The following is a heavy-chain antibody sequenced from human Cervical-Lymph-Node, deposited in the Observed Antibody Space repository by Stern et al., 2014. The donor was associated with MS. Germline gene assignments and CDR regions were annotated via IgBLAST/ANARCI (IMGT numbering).Heavy chain of an antibody. Sequence: QVQLVESGAEVKKPGASVKVSCKASGYNFTTYAMHWVRQAPGQRLEWMGWINADNGNTKYSQRFQDRVTFTSDTSASTAYMDVSSLTFEDTAIYYCASSVTVWGQGTLVTVSS. CDR2: INADNGNT. J-gene: IGHJ4*02. D-gene: IGHD4-11*01. CDR1: GYNFTTYA. CDR3: ASSVTV. V-gene: IGHV1-3*01.